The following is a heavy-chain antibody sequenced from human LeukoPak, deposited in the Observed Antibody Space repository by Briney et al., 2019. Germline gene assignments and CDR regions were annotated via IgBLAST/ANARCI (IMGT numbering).Heavy chain of an antibody. J-gene: IGHJ4*02. CDR3: ARVHCSSTSCYFDY. Sequence: SQTLSLTCAVSGGSISSGGYSWSWIWQPPGKGLEWIGYIYHSGSTYYNPSLKSRVTISVDRSKNQFSLKLSSVTAADTAVYYCARVHCSSTSCYFDYWGQGTLVTVSS. CDR2: IYHSGST. V-gene: IGHV4-30-2*01. CDR1: GGSISSGGYS. D-gene: IGHD2-2*01.